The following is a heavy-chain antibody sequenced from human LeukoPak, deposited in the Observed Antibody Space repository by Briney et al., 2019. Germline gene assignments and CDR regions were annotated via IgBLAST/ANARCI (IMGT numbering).Heavy chain of an antibody. J-gene: IGHJ4*02. Sequence: GGSLRLSCAASGFTFSNYAMTWVRQAPGKGLEWVSSISGSGTYYADSVKGRFTTSRDNSKNTLYLQMNSLRAEDTALYYCAKHAGDYYFDYWGQGTLVTVSS. CDR1: GFTFSNYA. CDR3: AKHAGDYYFDY. CDR2: ISGSGT. D-gene: IGHD2-21*02. V-gene: IGHV3-23*01.